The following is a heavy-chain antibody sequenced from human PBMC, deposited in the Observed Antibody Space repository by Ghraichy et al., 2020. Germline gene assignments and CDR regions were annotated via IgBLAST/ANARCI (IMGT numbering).Heavy chain of an antibody. CDR1: GFTFSSYA. J-gene: IGHJ6*02. CDR2: ISGSGGST. D-gene: IGHD3-3*01. Sequence: GGSLILSCAASGFTFSSYAMSWVRQAPGKGLEWVSAISGSGGSTYYADSVKGRFTISRDNSKNTLYLQMNSLRAEDTAVYYCAKGLITIFGVVTEFYYYYGMDVWGQGTTVTVSS. V-gene: IGHV3-23*01. CDR3: AKGLITIFGVVTEFYYYYGMDV.